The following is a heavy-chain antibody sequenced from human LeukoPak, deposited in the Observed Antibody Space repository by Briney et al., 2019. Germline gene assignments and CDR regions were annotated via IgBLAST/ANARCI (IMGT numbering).Heavy chain of an antibody. V-gene: IGHV4-59*01. CDR3: ARGRSTLGAAGTTLDY. J-gene: IGHJ4*02. CDR1: GGSISGYH. D-gene: IGHD6-13*01. CDR2: IYYSGSS. Sequence: SETLSLTCNVSGGSISGYHWSWIRQPPGKGLEWLGYIYYSGSSNYNPSLKSRVTMSADTSKNQFSLKLSSVTAADTAVYYCARGRSTLGAAGTTLDYWGQGTLVTVSS.